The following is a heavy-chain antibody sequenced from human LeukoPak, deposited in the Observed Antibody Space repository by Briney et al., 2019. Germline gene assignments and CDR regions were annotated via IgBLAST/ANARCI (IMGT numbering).Heavy chain of an antibody. J-gene: IGHJ4*02. CDR1: GFTFSSYA. Sequence: GGSLRLSCAASGFTFSSYAMHWVRQAPGKGLEWVAVISYDGSNKYYADSVKGRFTISRDNSKNTLYLQMNSLRAEDTAVYYCARDLGDFWSGYDPLDYWGQGTLVTVSS. D-gene: IGHD3-3*01. V-gene: IGHV3-30*04. CDR3: ARDLGDFWSGYDPLDY. CDR2: ISYDGSNK.